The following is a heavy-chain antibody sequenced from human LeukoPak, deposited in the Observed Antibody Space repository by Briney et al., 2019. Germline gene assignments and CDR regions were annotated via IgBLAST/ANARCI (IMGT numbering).Heavy chain of an antibody. J-gene: IGHJ5*02. CDR2: MYYTGTT. D-gene: IGHD5-12*01. CDR1: GGSIRSLGYS. CDR3: PRSVSAYAGRGWFDP. V-gene: IGHV4-39*07. Sequence: SETLSLTCSVSGGSIRSLGYSWGWIRQPPGKGLEWIASMYYTGTTYYNPSLKSRVTMSVDTSKNQFSLNLTSVTAADTAVFYCPRSVSAYAGRGWFDPWGQGTLVTVSS.